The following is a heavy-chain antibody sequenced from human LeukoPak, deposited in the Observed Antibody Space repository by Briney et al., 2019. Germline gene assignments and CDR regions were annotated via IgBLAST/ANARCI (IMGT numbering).Heavy chain of an antibody. CDR3: AKSGGSSWGPFDY. J-gene: IGHJ4*02. V-gene: IGHV3-9*01. Sequence: SSGGYYWSWVRQAPGKGLEWVSGISWNSGSIGYADSVKGRFTISRDNAKNSLYLQMNSLRAEDTALYYCAKSGGSSWGPFDYWGQGTLVTVSS. D-gene: IGHD6-13*01. CDR1: SSGGYY. CDR2: ISWNSGSI.